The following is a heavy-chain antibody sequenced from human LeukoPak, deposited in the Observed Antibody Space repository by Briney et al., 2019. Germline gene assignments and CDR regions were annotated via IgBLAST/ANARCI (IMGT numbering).Heavy chain of an antibody. V-gene: IGHV3-15*01. D-gene: IGHD3-22*01. CDR2: IKSKTDGGTT. Sequence: GGSLRLSCAASGFTFSSYSMSWVRQAPGKGLEWVGRIKSKTDGGTTDYAAPVKGRFTISRDDPKNTLYLQMNSLKTEDTAVYYCTTEHYYDSSGYYYDFDYWGQGTLVTVSS. J-gene: IGHJ4*02. CDR1: GFTFSSYS. CDR3: TTEHYYDSSGYYYDFDY.